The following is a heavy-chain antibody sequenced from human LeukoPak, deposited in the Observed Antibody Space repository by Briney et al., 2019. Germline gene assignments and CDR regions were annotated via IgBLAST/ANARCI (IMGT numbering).Heavy chain of an antibody. Sequence: SETLSLTCAVYGGSFSGYYWSWILQPPGKGLEWIGEINHSGSTNYNPSLKSRVTISVDTSKNQFSLKLSSVTAADTAVYCCVRGLAAAGKRRFDPWGQGTLVTVSS. CDR2: INHSGST. CDR3: VRGLAAAGKRRFDP. CDR1: GGSFSGYY. D-gene: IGHD6-13*01. V-gene: IGHV4-34*01. J-gene: IGHJ5*02.